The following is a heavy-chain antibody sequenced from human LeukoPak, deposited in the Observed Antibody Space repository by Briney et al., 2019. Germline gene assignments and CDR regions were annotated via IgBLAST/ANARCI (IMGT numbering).Heavy chain of an antibody. CDR1: GYTFTGYS. CDR2: INPNSGGA. D-gene: IGHD6-19*01. V-gene: IGHV1-2*02. CDR3: ARNGHISAWSYYYYYVDV. J-gene: IGHJ6*03. Sequence: GASVKVSCKASGYTFTGYSLHWVRQAPGQGLEWMGWINPNSGGAKYAQKFQGRVTMTRDTSISTAYTELSGLGSDDTAVYYCARNGHISAWSYYYYYVDVWGIGTTVTVSS.